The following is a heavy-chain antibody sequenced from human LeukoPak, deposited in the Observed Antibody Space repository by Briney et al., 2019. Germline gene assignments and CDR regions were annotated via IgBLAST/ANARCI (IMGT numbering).Heavy chain of an antibody. J-gene: IGHJ5*02. CDR2: IYYSGST. Sequence: SETLSLTFTVSGDSLRTTTYYWNWIRQPPGKGLEWIGYIYYSGSTNYNPSLKSRVTISVDTSKNQFSLKLSSVTAADTAVYYCARHAYGDYHFNWFDPWGQGTLVTVSS. V-gene: IGHV4-59*08. CDR3: ARHAYGDYHFNWFDP. CDR1: GDSLRTTTYY. D-gene: IGHD4-17*01.